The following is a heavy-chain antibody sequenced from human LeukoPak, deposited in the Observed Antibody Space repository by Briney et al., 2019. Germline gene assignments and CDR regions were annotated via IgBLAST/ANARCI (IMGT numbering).Heavy chain of an antibody. CDR1: GFTFSNYD. V-gene: IGHV3-13*01. D-gene: IGHD3-10*01. CDR3: ARAGVTMVRGLDYGMDV. J-gene: IGHJ6*02. Sequence: GGSLRLSCAASGFTFSNYDMYWVRQVTGKGLEWVSAIGTAGDTHYPGSLKGRFTISRENAKNSLYLQMNGLTAGDTAVYYCARAGVTMVRGLDYGMDVWGQGTTVTVSS. CDR2: IGTAGDT.